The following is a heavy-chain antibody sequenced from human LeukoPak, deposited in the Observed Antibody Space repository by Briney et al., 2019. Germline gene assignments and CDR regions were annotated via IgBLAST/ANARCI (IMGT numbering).Heavy chain of an antibody. CDR2: VYYSGNT. CDR3: ARSRRRGLRTMDV. J-gene: IGHJ6*03. CDR1: GVSITSSSYY. V-gene: IGHV4-39*07. Sequence: SETLSLTCTVSGVSITSSSYYWGWIRQPPGKGLEWIGSVYYSGNTYYNSSLKSRVTISVDTSKNQFSLKLSSVTAADTAVYYCARSRRRGLRTMDVWGKGTTVTISS.